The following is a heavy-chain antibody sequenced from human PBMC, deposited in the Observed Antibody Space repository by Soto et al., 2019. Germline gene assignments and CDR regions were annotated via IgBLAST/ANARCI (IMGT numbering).Heavy chain of an antibody. J-gene: IGHJ6*02. V-gene: IGHV4-31*03. CDR2: IYYSGST. CDR1: GGSISSGGYY. D-gene: IGHD2-15*01. CDR3: ARERGGYCSGGSCHPTPNYYGMDV. Sequence: SETLSLTCTVSGGSISSGGYYWSWIRQHPGKGLEWIGYIYYSGSTYYNPSLKSRVTISVDTSKNQFSLKLSSVTAADTAVYYCARERGGYCSGGSCHPTPNYYGMDVWGQGTTVTVSS.